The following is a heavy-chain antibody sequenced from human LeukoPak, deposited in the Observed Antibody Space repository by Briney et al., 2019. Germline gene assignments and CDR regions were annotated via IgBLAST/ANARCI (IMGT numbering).Heavy chain of an antibody. CDR2: ISGSGGNT. J-gene: IGHJ4*02. CDR1: GFTFSNYA. D-gene: IGHD6-13*01. V-gene: IGHV3-23*01. CDR3: AKGSLGSWYFFDY. Sequence: GGSLRLSCAASGFTFSNYAMSWVRQAPGKGPEWVSTISGSGGNTYYADSVKGWFTISRDNSKNTLYLQMNSLRAEDTALYYCAKGSLGSWYFFDYWGQGTLVTVSS.